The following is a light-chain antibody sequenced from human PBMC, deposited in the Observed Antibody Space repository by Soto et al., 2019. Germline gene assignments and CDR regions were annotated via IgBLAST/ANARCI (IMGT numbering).Light chain of an antibody. J-gene: IGKJ1*01. V-gene: IGKV4-1*01. CDR3: LQYYGPPQT. Sequence: IVMTQSPDSLAVSLGESATINCKSSQSILYTSSGNNYLAWYQHKPGQPPKLLIYWASTRVSGVPDRFSGSGSGTDFTLTISSLQAEDVAVYYCLQYYGPPQTFGQGNKVDIX. CDR2: WAS. CDR1: QSILYTSSGNNY.